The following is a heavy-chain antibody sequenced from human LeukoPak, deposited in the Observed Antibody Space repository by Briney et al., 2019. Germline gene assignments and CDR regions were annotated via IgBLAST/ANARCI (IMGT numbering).Heavy chain of an antibody. D-gene: IGHD6-13*01. Sequence: PGGSLRLSCAASGFTVSSNYMSWVRQAPGKGLEWVSVIYSGGSTYYADSVKGRFTISRDNSKNTLYLQMNSLRAEDTAVYYCAKGGSSSWHSFDYWGQGTLVTVSS. CDR2: IYSGGST. CDR1: GFTVSSNY. V-gene: IGHV3-66*01. CDR3: AKGGSSSWHSFDY. J-gene: IGHJ4*02.